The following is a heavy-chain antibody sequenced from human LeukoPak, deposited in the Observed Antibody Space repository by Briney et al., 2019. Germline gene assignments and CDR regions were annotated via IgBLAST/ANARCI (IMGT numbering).Heavy chain of an antibody. Sequence: SETLSLTCTVSGGSLSSGDYYWSWIRQPPGKGLEWIGYIYYSGSTYYNPSLKSRVTISVDTSKNQFSLKLSSVTAADTAVYYYARDPGNTVMVIGAYWGQGTLVTVSS. CDR3: ARDPGNTVMVIGAY. CDR2: IYYSGST. D-gene: IGHD5-18*01. J-gene: IGHJ4*02. CDR1: GGSLSSGDYY. V-gene: IGHV4-30-4*08.